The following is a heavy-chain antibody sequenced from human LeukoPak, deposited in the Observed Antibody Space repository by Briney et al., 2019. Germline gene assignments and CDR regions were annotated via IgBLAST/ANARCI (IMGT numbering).Heavy chain of an antibody. CDR1: GFTFNKAW. V-gene: IGHV3-15*01. CDR3: TTSGTPFEY. Sequence: GGSLRLSCAASGFTFNKAWMSWVRLAPGKGLEWVGRTKNKGDGGTTDYAAPVKGRFTVSRDDSRSTLYLQRNSLKTEDPAVYYCTTSGTPFEYWGQGTLVTVSS. J-gene: IGHJ4*02. D-gene: IGHD3-10*01. CDR2: TKNKGDGGTT.